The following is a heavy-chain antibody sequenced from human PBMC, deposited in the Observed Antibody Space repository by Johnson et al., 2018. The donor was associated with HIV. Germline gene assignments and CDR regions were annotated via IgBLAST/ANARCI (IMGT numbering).Heavy chain of an antibody. CDR2: ISWDGGST. CDR1: GFTFDDYA. D-gene: IGHD6-6*01. V-gene: IGHV3-43D*03. J-gene: IGHJ3*02. CDR3: AKAGPREYSSSLDAFDI. Sequence: VQLVESGGVVVQPGGSLRLSCAASGFTFDDYAMHWVRQAPGKGLEWVSLISWDGGSTYYADSVKGRFTISRDNSKNSLYLQMNSLRAEDTALYYCAKAGPREYSSSLDAFDIWGQGTMVTGAS.